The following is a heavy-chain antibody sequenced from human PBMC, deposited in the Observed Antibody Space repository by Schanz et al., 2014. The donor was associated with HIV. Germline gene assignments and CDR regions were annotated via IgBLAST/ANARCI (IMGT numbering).Heavy chain of an antibody. CDR3: ERTEATKYYYDSSGVRGAFDI. J-gene: IGHJ3*02. CDR1: GFTFSSYS. CDR2: ISSSSSTI. Sequence: DLEESGGGLVQPGGSLRLSCAASGFTFSSYSMNWVRQAPGKGLEWVSYISSSSSTIYYADSVKGRFTISRDNAKNSLYLQMNSLRDEATAVYYCERTEATKYYYDSSGVRGAFDIWGQGTMVTVSS. D-gene: IGHD3-22*01. V-gene: IGHV3-48*02.